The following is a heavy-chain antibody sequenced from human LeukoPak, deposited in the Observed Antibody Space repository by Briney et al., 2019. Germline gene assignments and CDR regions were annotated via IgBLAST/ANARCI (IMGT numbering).Heavy chain of an antibody. D-gene: IGHD3-9*01. Sequence: ASVKVSCKASGYTFTSYDINWVRQATGRGLEWMGWMNPNSGNTGYAQKFQGRVTMTRNTSISTAYMELSSLRSEDTAVYYCARVGISYYDILTGHGGWFDPWGQGTLVTVSS. CDR3: ARVGISYYDILTGHGGWFDP. V-gene: IGHV1-8*01. CDR1: GYTFTSYD. J-gene: IGHJ5*02. CDR2: MNPNSGNT.